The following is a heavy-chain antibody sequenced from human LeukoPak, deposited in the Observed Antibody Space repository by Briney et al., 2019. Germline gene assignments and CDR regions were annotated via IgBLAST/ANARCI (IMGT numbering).Heavy chain of an antibody. J-gene: IGHJ4*02. CDR1: GFTFSSYW. CDR2: MNQGASER. V-gene: IGHV3-7*01. D-gene: IGHD1-26*01. Sequence: GGSLRLSCAASGFTFSSYWMSWVRQAPGKGLEWVANMNQGASERYYVESVKGRFTISRDNAKNSLYLQMNSLRAEDTAVYYCARDKRGGSYGDYWGQGTLVTVSS. CDR3: ARDKRGGSYGDY.